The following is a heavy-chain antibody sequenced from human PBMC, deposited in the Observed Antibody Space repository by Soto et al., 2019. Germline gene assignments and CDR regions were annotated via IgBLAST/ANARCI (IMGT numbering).Heavy chain of an antibody. Sequence: GGSLRLSCAASGFTFSSYGMHWVRQAPGKGLEWVAVIWYDGSNKYYADSVKGRFTISRDNSKNTLYLQMNSLRAEDTAVYYCARVSPPRYYDSSGSPIDYWGQGTLVTVSS. V-gene: IGHV3-33*01. CDR2: IWYDGSNK. CDR3: ARVSPPRYYDSSGSPIDY. D-gene: IGHD3-22*01. CDR1: GFTFSSYG. J-gene: IGHJ4*02.